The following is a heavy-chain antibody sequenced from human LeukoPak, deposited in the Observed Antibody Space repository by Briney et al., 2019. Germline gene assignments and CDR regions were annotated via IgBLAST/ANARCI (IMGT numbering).Heavy chain of an antibody. CDR1: GDSFNEYY. CDR2: IYHNGNS. CDR3: ARDGGLQSHFDY. Sequence: PSETLSLTCSVFGDSFNEYYWNLVRQPPGKGLQWIGYIYHNGNSNYNPSLKGRLTISVDTAKNQFSLKLTSVTAADTAVYYCARDGGLQSHFDYWGQGALVTVSS. D-gene: IGHD5-24*01. J-gene: IGHJ4*02. V-gene: IGHV4-59*12.